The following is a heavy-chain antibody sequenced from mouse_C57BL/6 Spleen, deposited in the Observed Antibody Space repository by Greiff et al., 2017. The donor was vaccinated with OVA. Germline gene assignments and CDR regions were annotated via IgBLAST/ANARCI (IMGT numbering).Heavy chain of an antibody. CDR3: ARYYGSSYGAMDY. V-gene: IGHV2-9-1*01. Sequence: QVQLQQSGPGLVAPSQSLSITCTVSGFSLTSYAISWVRHPPGKGLEWLGVIWTGGGTNYNSALKSRLSISKDNSKSQVFLKMNSLQTDDTARYYCARYYGSSYGAMDYWGQGTSVTVSS. D-gene: IGHD1-1*01. CDR2: IWTGGGT. J-gene: IGHJ4*01. CDR1: GFSLTSYA.